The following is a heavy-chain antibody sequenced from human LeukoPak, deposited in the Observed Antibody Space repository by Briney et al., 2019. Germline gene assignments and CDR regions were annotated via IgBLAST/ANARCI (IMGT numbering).Heavy chain of an antibody. CDR2: IKQDGSEK. CDR1: GGSISSSSYY. Sequence: ETLSLTCTVSGGSISSSSYYWGWVRQAPGKGLEWVANIKQDGSEKYYVDSVKGRFTISRDNAKNSLYLQMNSLRAEDTAVYYCATAQGSGYYFDYWGQGTLVTVSS. D-gene: IGHD3-22*01. J-gene: IGHJ4*02. CDR3: ATAQGSGYYFDY. V-gene: IGHV3-7*01.